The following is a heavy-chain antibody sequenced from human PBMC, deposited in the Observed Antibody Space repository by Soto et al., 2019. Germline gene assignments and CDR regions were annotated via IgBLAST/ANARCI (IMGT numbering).Heavy chain of an antibody. Sequence: QAQLVEPGGGVVQPGRSLRLSCAASGFAFSSYGMHWVRQAPGTGLEWVAVISYDGSLQHYADSVKGRFTISRDNSNNMVLLQRSSLRAEDTAVYYCVSDRGYGHASVPYSWGQGTLVSVSS. V-gene: IGHV3-30*03. CDR2: ISYDGSLQ. D-gene: IGHD5-18*01. J-gene: IGHJ4*02. CDR1: GFAFSSYG. CDR3: VSDRGYGHASVPYS.